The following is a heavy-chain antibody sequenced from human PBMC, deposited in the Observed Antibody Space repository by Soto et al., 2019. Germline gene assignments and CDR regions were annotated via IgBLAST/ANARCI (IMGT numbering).Heavy chain of an antibody. CDR1: GYTFTSYY. J-gene: IGHJ6*02. CDR2: INPSGGST. Sequence: GASVKVSCKASGYTFTSYYMHWVRQAPGQGLEWMGIINPSGGSTSYAQKFQGWVTMTRDTSISTAYMELSRLRSDDTAVYYCARGPPRLWFGELLSSYYYYYGMDVWGQGTTVTVS. CDR3: ARGPPRLWFGELLSSYYYYYGMDV. V-gene: IGHV1-2*04. D-gene: IGHD3-10*01.